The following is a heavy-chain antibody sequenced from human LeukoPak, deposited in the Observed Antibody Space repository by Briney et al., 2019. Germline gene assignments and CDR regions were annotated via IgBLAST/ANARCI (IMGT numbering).Heavy chain of an antibody. CDR1: GYTFTAYY. Sequence: ASVKVSCKASGYTFTAYYMHWVRQAPGQGLEWMGWINPNSGGTNYAQRFQGRVTMTRDTSISTAYMELSRLRSDDTAVYYCARDRVVVPAAFDYWGQGTLVAVSS. CDR3: ARDRVVVPAAFDY. J-gene: IGHJ4*02. D-gene: IGHD2-2*01. V-gene: IGHV1-2*02. CDR2: INPNSGGT.